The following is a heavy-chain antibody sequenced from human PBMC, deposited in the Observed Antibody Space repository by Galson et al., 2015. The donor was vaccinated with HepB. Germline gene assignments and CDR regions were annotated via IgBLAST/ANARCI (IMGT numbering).Heavy chain of an antibody. D-gene: IGHD3-10*01. J-gene: IGHJ1*01. Sequence: SLRLSCAASGFPFNNYAMHWVRQAPGKGLEWLAVISYDGGKKYYADSVKGRFTISRDNSKNTLSLQMNSLRTEDTAVYYCARDFGYDSGTYQKYWGQGALVTVSS. CDR2: ISYDGGKK. CDR3: ARDFGYDSGTYQKY. CDR1: GFPFNNYA. V-gene: IGHV3-30*01.